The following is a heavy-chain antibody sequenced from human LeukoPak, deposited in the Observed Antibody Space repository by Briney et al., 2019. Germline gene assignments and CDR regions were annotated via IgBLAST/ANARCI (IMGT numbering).Heavy chain of an antibody. J-gene: IGHJ4*02. CDR2: IKQDGSEK. V-gene: IGHV3-7*01. CDR3: ASRTFYYFDY. D-gene: IGHD3-3*02. Sequence: GGSRRLSCAASGFTVSDNYMSWVRQAPGKGLEWVANIKQDGSEKYYVDSVKGRFTISRDNAKNSLYLQMNSLRAEDTAVYYCASRTFYYFDYWGQGTLVTVSS. CDR1: GFTVSDNY.